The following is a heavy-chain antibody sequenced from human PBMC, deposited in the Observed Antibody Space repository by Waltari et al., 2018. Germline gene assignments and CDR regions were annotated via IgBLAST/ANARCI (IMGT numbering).Heavy chain of an antibody. CDR2: ISYDGSNK. V-gene: IGHV3-30-3*01. D-gene: IGHD3-22*01. CDR1: GFTFSSYA. CDR3: ARDLQYYYDSSGSLDI. J-gene: IGHJ3*02. Sequence: QVQLVESGGGVVQPGRSLRLSCAASGFTFSSYAMHWVRQAPGKGLEWVAVISYDGSNKYYADSVKGRFTISRDNSKNTLYLQMNSLRAEDTAVYYCARDLQYYYDSSGSLDIWGQGTMVTVSS.